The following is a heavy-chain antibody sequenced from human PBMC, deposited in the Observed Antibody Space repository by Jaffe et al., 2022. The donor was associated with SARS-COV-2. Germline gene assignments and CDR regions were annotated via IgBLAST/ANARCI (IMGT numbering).Heavy chain of an antibody. CDR1: GFTFDDYA. V-gene: IGHV3-9*01. D-gene: IGHD6-19*01. CDR2: ISWNSGSI. Sequence: EVQLVESGGGLVQPGRSLRLSCAASGFTFDDYAMHWVRQAPGKGLEWVSGISWNSGSIGYADSVKGRFTISRDNAKNSLYLQMNSLRAEDTALYYCAKDLSPNLGEGSGWPYWGQGTLVTVSS. CDR3: AKDLSPNLGEGSGWPY. J-gene: IGHJ4*02.